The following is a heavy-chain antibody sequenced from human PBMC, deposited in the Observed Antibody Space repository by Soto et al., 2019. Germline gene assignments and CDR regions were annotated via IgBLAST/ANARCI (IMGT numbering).Heavy chain of an antibody. CDR2: MYISGST. CDR3: ASDQINQNVFDF. Sequence: SETLSLTCSVAGVSISGYDWTWIRQTAGKGLEWIGRMYISGSTNYNPSLKSRATMSIDTSKNYFSLKLRSATAADTAVYYCASDQINQNVFDFWGQGTMVTVSS. V-gene: IGHV4-4*07. J-gene: IGHJ3*01. CDR1: GVSISGYD.